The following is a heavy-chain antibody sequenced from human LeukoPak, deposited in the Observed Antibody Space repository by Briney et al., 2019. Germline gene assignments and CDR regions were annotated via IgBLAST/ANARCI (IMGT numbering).Heavy chain of an antibody. CDR2: TYYRSKWYN. J-gene: IGHJ4*02. CDR1: GDSVSSNSAA. D-gene: IGHD6-13*01. Sequence: SQTLSLTCAISGDSVSSNSAAWNWIRQSPSRGLEWLGRTYYRSKWYNDYAVSVKSRITINPDTSKNQFSLQLNSVTPEDTAVYYCARQAGSWYDVRFDYWGQGILVTVSS. CDR3: ARQAGSWYDVRFDY. V-gene: IGHV6-1*01.